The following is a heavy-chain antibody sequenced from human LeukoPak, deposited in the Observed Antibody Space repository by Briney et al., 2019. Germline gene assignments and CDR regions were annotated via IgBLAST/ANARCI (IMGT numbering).Heavy chain of an antibody. CDR2: ISKDGNSQ. Sequence: PGGSLRLSCAASGFTFSSYALDWVRQAPGKGLEWVAVISKDGNSQNYADSVKGRFTISRDNSKNTLYLQMNSLRPEDTAVYYCAGESFDIWGQGTTVNVSS. CDR3: AGESFDI. J-gene: IGHJ3*02. V-gene: IGHV3-30*04. CDR1: GFTFSSYA.